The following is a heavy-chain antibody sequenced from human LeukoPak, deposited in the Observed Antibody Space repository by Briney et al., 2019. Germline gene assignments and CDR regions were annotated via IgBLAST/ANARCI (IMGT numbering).Heavy chain of an antibody. V-gene: IGHV3-23*01. CDR2: ISGSSSST. J-gene: IGHJ3*02. CDR1: GFTFSTYA. Sequence: GGSLRLSCAASGFTFSTYAMNWVRQAPGKGLEWVSAISGSSSSTYYADSVKGRFTISRDNSKNTLYLQMNSLRAEDTAVYYCAKVRMITMIAYDAFDIWGQGTMVTVSS. CDR3: AKVRMITMIAYDAFDI. D-gene: IGHD3-22*01.